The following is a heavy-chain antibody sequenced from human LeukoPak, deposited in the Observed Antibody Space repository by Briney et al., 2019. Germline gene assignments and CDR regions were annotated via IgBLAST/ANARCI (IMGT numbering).Heavy chain of an antibody. V-gene: IGHV3-23*01. CDR2: ISASGGST. Sequence: PGGSRRLSCAASGFTFSSYAMSWVRQAPGEGLEWVSAISASGGSTYYAESVKGRFTISRDNSKNTLYLQMNSLRADDTAVYYCAKSINFLIAAAGSSDYWGRGTLVTVSS. CDR1: GFTFSSYA. CDR3: AKSINFLIAAAGSSDY. J-gene: IGHJ4*02. D-gene: IGHD6-13*01.